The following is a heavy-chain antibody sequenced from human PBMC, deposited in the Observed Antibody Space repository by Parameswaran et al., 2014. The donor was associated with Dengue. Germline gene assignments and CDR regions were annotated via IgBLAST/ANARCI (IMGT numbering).Heavy chain of an antibody. Sequence: VRRGSREGGWEWVSSISSSSSYIYYADSVKGRFTISRDNAKNSLYLQMNSLRAEDTAVYYCARDVAGDYYGSGSYFPYGMDVWGQGTTVRLL. CDR3: ARDVAGDYYGSGSYFPYGMDV. J-gene: IGHJ6*02. CDR2: ISSSSSYI. V-gene: IGHV3-21*01. D-gene: IGHD3-10*01.